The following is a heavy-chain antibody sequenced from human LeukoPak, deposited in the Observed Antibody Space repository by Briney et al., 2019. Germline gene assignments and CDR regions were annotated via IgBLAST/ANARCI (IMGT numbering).Heavy chain of an antibody. V-gene: IGHV4-34*01. CDR2: INHSGST. D-gene: IGHD6-6*01. J-gene: IGHJ4*02. CDR3: ARKMGSSGYYFDY. CDR1: GGSFSGYY. Sequence: SETLSLTCAVYGGSFSGYYWSWIRQPPGKRLEWIGEINHSGSTNYNPSLKSRVTISVDTSKNQFSLKLSSVTAADTAVYYCARKMGSSGYYFDYWGQGTLVTVSS.